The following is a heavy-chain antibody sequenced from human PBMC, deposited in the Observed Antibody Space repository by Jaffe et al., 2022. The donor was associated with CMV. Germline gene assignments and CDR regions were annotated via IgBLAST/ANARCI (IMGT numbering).Heavy chain of an antibody. J-gene: IGHJ6*02. CDR1: GFTFDDYA. CDR3: AKDPKYDPYYGMDV. Sequence: EVQLVESGGGLVQPGRSLRLSCAASGFTFDDYAMHWVRQAPGKGLEWVSGISWNSGSIGYADSVKGRFTISRDNAKNSLYLQMNSLRAEDTALYYCAKDPKYDPYYGMDVWGQGTTVTVSS. D-gene: IGHD2-8*01. CDR2: ISWNSGSI. V-gene: IGHV3-9*01.